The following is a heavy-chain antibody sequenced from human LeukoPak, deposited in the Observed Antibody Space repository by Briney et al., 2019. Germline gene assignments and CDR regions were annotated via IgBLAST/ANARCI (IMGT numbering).Heavy chain of an antibody. CDR3: ARDGRSGYEDL. CDR2: IYHVGGT. V-gene: IGHV4-38-2*02. CDR1: GFTVGRNY. D-gene: IGHD5-12*01. Sequence: PGGSLRLSCASSGFTVGRNYMSWLRQTPGKGLEWIGSIYHVGGTYYNPSLKSRVTISIDTSKNQFSLKLTSVTAADTAIYYCARDGRSGYEDLWGPGTLVTVSS. J-gene: IGHJ5*02.